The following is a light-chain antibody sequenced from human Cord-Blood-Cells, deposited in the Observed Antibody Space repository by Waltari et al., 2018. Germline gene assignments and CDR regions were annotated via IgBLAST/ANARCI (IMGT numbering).Light chain of an antibody. CDR3: AAWDDSLSGWV. CDR1: SSNIGSNY. V-gene: IGLV1-47*01. CDR2: RNN. Sequence: QSVLTQPPSASGTPGQRVTISGSGSSSNIGSNYVYWYQQLPGTAPKLLIYRNNQRPSGVPDRFSGSESGTSASLAISGLRSEDEADYYCAAWDDSLSGWVFGGGTKLTVL. J-gene: IGLJ3*02.